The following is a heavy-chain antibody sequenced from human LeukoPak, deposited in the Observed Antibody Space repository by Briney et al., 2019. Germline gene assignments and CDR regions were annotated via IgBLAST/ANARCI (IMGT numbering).Heavy chain of an antibody. CDR2: ISGDGGST. Sequence: GGSLRLSCAASGFTFDDYAMHWVRQAPGKGLEWVSLISGDGGSTYYADSVKGRFTISRDNSKNSLYLQMNSLRTEDTALYYCAKDLRMKYYYDSSGLEGNWFDPWGQGTLVTVSS. J-gene: IGHJ5*02. CDR1: GFTFDDYA. CDR3: AKDLRMKYYYDSSGLEGNWFDP. D-gene: IGHD3-22*01. V-gene: IGHV3-43*02.